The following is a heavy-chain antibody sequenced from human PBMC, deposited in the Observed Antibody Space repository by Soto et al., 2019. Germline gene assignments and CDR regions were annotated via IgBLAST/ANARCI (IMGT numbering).Heavy chain of an antibody. Sequence: SVKVSCKASGGTFSIYAISWVLQAPGQGLEWMGGIIPIFGTANYAQKFQGRVTITADESTSTAYMELSSLRSEDTAVYYCARAPVGAVVVAATTPFDYWGQGTLVTVSS. CDR2: IIPIFGTA. CDR1: GGTFSIYA. J-gene: IGHJ4*02. V-gene: IGHV1-69*13. CDR3: ARAPVGAVVVAATTPFDY. D-gene: IGHD2-15*01.